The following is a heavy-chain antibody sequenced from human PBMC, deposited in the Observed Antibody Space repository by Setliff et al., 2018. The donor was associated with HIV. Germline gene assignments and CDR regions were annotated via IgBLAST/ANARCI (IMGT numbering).Heavy chain of an antibody. D-gene: IGHD2-15*01. CDR3: ARKLLTRPNYYGMDV. CDR2: IKQDGSAK. CDR1: GFTFSNYW. V-gene: IGHV3-7*01. J-gene: IGHJ6*02. Sequence: GGSLRLSCVASGFTFSNYWMSWVRQAPGKGLEWVANIKQDGSAKFYADSVRGRFTISRDNAKNSLYLQMNSLRAEDTAVYYCARKLLTRPNYYGMDVWGQGTTVTVSS.